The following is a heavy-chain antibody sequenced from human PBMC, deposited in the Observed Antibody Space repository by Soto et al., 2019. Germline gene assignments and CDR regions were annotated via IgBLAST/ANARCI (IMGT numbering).Heavy chain of an antibody. Sequence: QVQLQESGPGLVKPSQTLSLTCTVSGGSISSGGYYWSWIRQHTGKGLEWIGYIYYSGSTYYNPSLKSRVTISVDTSKNQFSLKLSSVNAAATAVYYCARCYYDSSGYYYWGYWGKGTLVTVSS. D-gene: IGHD3-22*01. CDR1: GGSISSGGYY. J-gene: IGHJ4*02. V-gene: IGHV4-31*03. CDR2: IYYSGST. CDR3: ARCYYDSSGYYYWGY.